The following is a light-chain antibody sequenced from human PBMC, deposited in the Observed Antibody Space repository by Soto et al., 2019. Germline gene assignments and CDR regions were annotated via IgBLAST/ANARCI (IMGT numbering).Light chain of an antibody. CDR1: QGVVNY. J-gene: IGKJ3*01. V-gene: IGKV1-27*01. CDR2: AAS. CDR3: QKYNSPPPIFT. Sequence: DIQMTQSPSSLSASVGDRVTITCRASQGVVNYLAWYQQKPGKGPKLLIYAASTLQSGVPSRFSGSGSGTDFTLTISSLQPEDVATYYCQKYNSPPPIFTFGPGTKVDIK.